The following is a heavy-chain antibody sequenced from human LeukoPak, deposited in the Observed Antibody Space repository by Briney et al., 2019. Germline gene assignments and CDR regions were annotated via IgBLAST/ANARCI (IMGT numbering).Heavy chain of an antibody. CDR2: IYTSGST. CDR3: ARVRGSYFDY. J-gene: IGHJ4*02. V-gene: IGHV4-4*07. Sequence: SETLSLTCSVSGASISTWYWGWIRQPAGKGLEWIGRIYTSGSTNYNPSLKSRVTMSMDTSKNQFSLNLSSATAADTAMYYCARVRGSYFDYWGQGILVTVSS. D-gene: IGHD3-10*01. CDR1: GASISTWY.